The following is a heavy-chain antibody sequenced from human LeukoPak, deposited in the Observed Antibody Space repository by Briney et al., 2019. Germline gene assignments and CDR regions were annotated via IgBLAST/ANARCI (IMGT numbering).Heavy chain of an antibody. Sequence: SETLSLTCSISDGSISSYYWSWIRQPPGKGLEWIGYIYYSGNIIYNTSLKSPVSISVDTYKNQFSLKLTSVTAAGTAVYYCARHSHPPRPRAVAGTYFDYWGQGTLVTVSS. J-gene: IGHJ4*02. CDR2: IYYSGNI. CDR1: DGSISSYY. D-gene: IGHD6-19*01. CDR3: ARHSHPPRPRAVAGTYFDY. V-gene: IGHV4-59*08.